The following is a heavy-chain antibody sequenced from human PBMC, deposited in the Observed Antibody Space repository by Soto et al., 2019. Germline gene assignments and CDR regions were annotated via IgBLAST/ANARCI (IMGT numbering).Heavy chain of an antibody. V-gene: IGHV3-23*01. CDR3: ARKGGSFYGPFDY. CDR2: IRGTDGTT. Sequence: GGSLRLSCAASGFTSSDYAMSWVRQAPGKGLEWVSTIRGTDGTTYYADSVKGRFTISRDNSKNTLYLQMNSLRAEDAAIYYCARKGGSFYGPFDYWGQGTLVTVSS. D-gene: IGHD1-26*01. CDR1: GFTSSDYA. J-gene: IGHJ4*02.